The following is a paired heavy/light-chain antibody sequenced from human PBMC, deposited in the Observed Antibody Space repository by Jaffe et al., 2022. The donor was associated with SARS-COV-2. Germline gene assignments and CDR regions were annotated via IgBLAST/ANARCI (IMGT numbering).Heavy chain of an antibody. J-gene: IGHJ4*02. CDR2: INPGGGST. V-gene: IGHV1-46*04. CDR1: GYTFTTYF. CDR3: ASGVRNWVDY. Sequence: QVQVVQSGAEVKRPGASVKISCRASGYTFTTYFIHWVRQAPGQGLEWMAMINPGGGSTAYAQNLQGRLTMTRDTSTDTVYMELSSLRSEDTAIYYCASGVRNWVDYWGQGTQVTVSS. D-gene: IGHD3-3*01.
Light chain of an antibody. J-gene: IGLJ2*01. V-gene: IGLV2-14*01. Sequence: QSALTQPASVSGSPGQSITISCTGSSSDIGAYNYVSWYQQHPAKAPKLMIYDITNRPSGVSNRFSASKSGDTASLTISGLQPEDEADYYCLSYTTSSSLVFGGGTKLTVL. CDR2: DIT. CDR3: LSYTTSSSLV. CDR1: SSDIGAYNY.